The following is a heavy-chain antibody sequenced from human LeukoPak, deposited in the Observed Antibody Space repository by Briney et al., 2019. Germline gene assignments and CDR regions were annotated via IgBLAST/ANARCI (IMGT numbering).Heavy chain of an antibody. V-gene: IGHV3-7*04. D-gene: IGHD2-15*01. Sequence: GGSLRLSCAASGFTFSSYWMSWVRQAPGKGLEWVANIKQDGSEKYYVDSVTGRFTISRDNAKNSLYLQMNSLGAEDTAVYYCAREDIVVVIAAITFDYWGQGSLVTVSS. J-gene: IGHJ4*02. CDR3: AREDIVVVIAAITFDY. CDR1: GFTFSSYW. CDR2: IKQDGSEK.